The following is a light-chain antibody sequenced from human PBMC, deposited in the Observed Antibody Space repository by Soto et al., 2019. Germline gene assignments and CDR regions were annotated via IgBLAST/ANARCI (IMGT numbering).Light chain of an antibody. Sequence: EIVMTQSPATLSVSPGERATLSCRASQSVSSNLAWYQQKPGQAPRLLIYGASTRATGIPASFSGSGSRKEFTLTISSLQSEDFAVYYCQKYNTCPPLVTFGGGTKLEIK. CDR2: GAS. CDR1: QSVSSN. CDR3: QKYNTCPPLVT. V-gene: IGKV3-15*01. J-gene: IGKJ4*01.